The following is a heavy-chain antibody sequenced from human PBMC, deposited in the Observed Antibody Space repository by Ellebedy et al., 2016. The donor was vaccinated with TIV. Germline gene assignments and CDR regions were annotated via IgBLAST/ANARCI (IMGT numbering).Heavy chain of an antibody. CDR3: ASSASGY. CDR1: RYTFTGYY. J-gene: IGHJ4*02. V-gene: IGHV1-2*02. D-gene: IGHD3-10*01. Sequence: ASVKVSXKASRYTFTGYYMHWVRQAPGQGLEWMGWINPNTGGTNYAQNFQGRVTMTRDTSISTAYMELSSLRSEDTAVYYCASSASGYWGQGTLVTVSS. CDR2: INPNTGGT.